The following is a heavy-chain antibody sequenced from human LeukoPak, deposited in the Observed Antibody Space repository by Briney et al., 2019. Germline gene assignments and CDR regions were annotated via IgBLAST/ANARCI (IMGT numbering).Heavy chain of an antibody. CDR3: ARVGIAAAGDY. Sequence: GGSLRLSCAASGFTFSSYSMNWVRQAPGKGLEWVSYIISSSSTIYYADSVKGRFTISRDNAKNSLYLQMNSLRAEDTAVYYCARVGIAAAGDYWGQGTLVTVSS. J-gene: IGHJ4*02. CDR2: IISSSSTI. D-gene: IGHD6-13*01. V-gene: IGHV3-48*04. CDR1: GFTFSSYS.